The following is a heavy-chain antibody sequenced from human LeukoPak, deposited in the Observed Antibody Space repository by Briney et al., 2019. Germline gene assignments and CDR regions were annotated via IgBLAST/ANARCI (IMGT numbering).Heavy chain of an antibody. J-gene: IGHJ3*02. Sequence: GASVKVSCKASGYTFTSYAMNWVRQAPGQGLEWMGWINTNTGNPTYAQGFTGRFVFSLDTSVSTAYLQISSLKAEDTAVYYRARGVFSSYYDFWSGYQNAQTDAFDIWGQGTMVTVSS. D-gene: IGHD3-3*01. CDR1: GYTFTSYA. CDR3: ARGVFSSYYDFWSGYQNAQTDAFDI. V-gene: IGHV7-4-1*02. CDR2: INTNTGNP.